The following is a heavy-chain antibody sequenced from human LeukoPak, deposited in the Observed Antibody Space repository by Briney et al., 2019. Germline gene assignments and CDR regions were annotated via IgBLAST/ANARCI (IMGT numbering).Heavy chain of an antibody. CDR3: ARGLITFGGVIIFDY. D-gene: IGHD3-16*01. J-gene: IGHJ4*02. V-gene: IGHV1-8*02. CDR1: GGTFSSYD. CDR2: MNPNSGNT. Sequence: ASVKVSCKASGGTFSSYDINWVRQATGQGLEWMGWMNPNSGNTGYAQKFQGRVTMTRNTSISTAYMELSSLRSEDTAVYYCARGLITFGGVIIFDYWGQGTLVTVSS.